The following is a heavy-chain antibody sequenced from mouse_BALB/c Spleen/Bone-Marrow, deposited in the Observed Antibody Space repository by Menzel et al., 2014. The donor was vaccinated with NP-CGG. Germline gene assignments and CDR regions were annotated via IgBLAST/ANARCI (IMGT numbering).Heavy chain of an antibody. D-gene: IGHD3-3*01. Sequence: EVKLMESGGDLVKPGGSLKLSCAASGFIFSSYGMSWVRQTPDKRLEWVATISSGGSYTYYPDSVKGRFTISRDNAKNTLYLQMSSLKSEDTAMYYCARHRDAMDYWGQGTSVTVSS. V-gene: IGHV5-6*01. CDR2: ISSGGSYT. J-gene: IGHJ4*01. CDR1: GFIFSSYG. CDR3: ARHRDAMDY.